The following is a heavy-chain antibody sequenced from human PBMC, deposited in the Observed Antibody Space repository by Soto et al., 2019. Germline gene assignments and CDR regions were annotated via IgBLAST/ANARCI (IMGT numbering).Heavy chain of an antibody. CDR2: IYYSGST. V-gene: IGHV4-59*08. Sequence: TSETLSLTCTVSGGSISSYYWSWIRQPPGKGLEWIGYIYYSGSTNYNPSLKSRVTISVDTSKNQFSLKLSSVTAADTAVYYCARHVTYYDILTGYYNSDYFDYWGQGTLVTVS. CDR1: GGSISSYY. J-gene: IGHJ4*02. D-gene: IGHD3-9*01. CDR3: ARHVTYYDILTGYYNSDYFDY.